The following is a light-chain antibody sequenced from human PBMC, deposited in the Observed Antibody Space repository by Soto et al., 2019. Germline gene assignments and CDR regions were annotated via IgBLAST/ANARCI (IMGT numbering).Light chain of an antibody. V-gene: IGKV1-6*02. CDR2: AAS. J-gene: IGKJ1*01. CDR1: QDIGND. CDR3: LQVFNFPRA. Sequence: AIQMTQSPSSLAGSVGDRLTITCRASQDIGNDLGWYQQKPGKAPKLLIYAASSLQSGVCSRFSGSGSGTEFTLTISSLQPEDFATYYCLQVFNFPRAFGQGTKVDIK.